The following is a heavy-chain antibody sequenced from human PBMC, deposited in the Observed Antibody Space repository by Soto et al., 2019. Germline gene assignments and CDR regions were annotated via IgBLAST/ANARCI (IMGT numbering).Heavy chain of an antibody. CDR3: ARDKAQGYSYGSHMAY. V-gene: IGHV3-30-3*01. D-gene: IGHD5-18*01. J-gene: IGHJ4*02. CDR1: GFTFSSYA. CDR2: ISYDGSNK. Sequence: GGSLRLSCAASGFTFSSYAMHWVRQAPGKGLEWVAVISYDGSNKYYADSVKGRFTISRDNSKNTLYLQMNSLRAEDTAVYYCARDKAQGYSYGSHMAYWGQGTLVTASS.